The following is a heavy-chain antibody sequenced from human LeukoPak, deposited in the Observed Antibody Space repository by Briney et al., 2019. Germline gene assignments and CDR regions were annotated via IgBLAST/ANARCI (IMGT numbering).Heavy chain of an antibody. CDR2: IIPILGIA. D-gene: IGHD1-26*01. J-gene: IGHJ4*02. V-gene: IGHV1-69*04. CDR3: ARVNVWELQKDY. CDR1: GGTFSSYA. Sequence: SVKVSCKASGGTFSSYAISWVRQAPGQGLEWMGRIIPILGIANYAQKFQGRVTITADKSTSTAYMELSSLRSEDTAVYYCARVNVWELQKDYWGQGTLVTVSS.